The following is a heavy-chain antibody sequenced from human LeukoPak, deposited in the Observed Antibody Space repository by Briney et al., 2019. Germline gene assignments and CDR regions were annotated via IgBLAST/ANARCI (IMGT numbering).Heavy chain of an antibody. CDR2: IVVGSGNT. D-gene: IGHD3-3*01. CDR3: AAEITIFGVGYNWFDP. J-gene: IGHJ5*02. CDR1: GFTFTSSA. Sequence: TSVKVSCKASGFTFTSSAMQWVRQARGQRLEWIGWIVVGSGNTNYAQKFQERVTITRDVSTSTAYMKLSGLRSEDTAVYYCAAEITIFGVGYNWFDPWGQGTLVTVSS. V-gene: IGHV1-58*02.